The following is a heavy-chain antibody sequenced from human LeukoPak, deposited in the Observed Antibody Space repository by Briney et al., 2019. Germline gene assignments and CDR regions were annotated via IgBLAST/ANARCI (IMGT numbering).Heavy chain of an antibody. CDR3: ARWGVDTAMVANFDY. Sequence: GASVKVSCKASGYTFTGYYMHWVRQMPGKGLEWMGIIYPGDSDTRYSPSFQGQVTISADKSISTAYLQWSSLKASDTAMYYCARWGVDTAMVANFDYWGQGTLVTVSS. CDR1: GYTFTGYY. J-gene: IGHJ4*02. D-gene: IGHD5-18*01. V-gene: IGHV5-51*01. CDR2: IYPGDSDT.